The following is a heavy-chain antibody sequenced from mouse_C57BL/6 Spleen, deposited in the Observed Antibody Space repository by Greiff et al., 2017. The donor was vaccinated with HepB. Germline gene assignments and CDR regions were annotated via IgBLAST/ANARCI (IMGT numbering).Heavy chain of an antibody. CDR2: ISSGGSYT. CDR1: GFTFSSYG. D-gene: IGHD2-1*01. J-gene: IGHJ1*03. CDR3: ARLYGNYVGWYFDV. Sequence: VQLKESGGDLVKPGGSLKLSCAASGFTFSSYGMSWVRQTPDKRLEWVATISSGGSYTYYPDSVKGRFTISRDNAKNTLYLQMSSLKSEDTAMYYCARLYGNYVGWYFDVWGTGTTVTVSS. V-gene: IGHV5-6*01.